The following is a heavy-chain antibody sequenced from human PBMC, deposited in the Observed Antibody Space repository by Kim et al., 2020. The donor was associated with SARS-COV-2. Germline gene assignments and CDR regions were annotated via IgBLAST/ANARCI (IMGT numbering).Heavy chain of an antibody. CDR3: AREGFITLRIGRYGMDV. V-gene: IGHV3-53*01. Sequence: VKGRFTISRDNSKNTLYLQMNSLRAEDTAVYYCAREGFITLRIGRYGMDVWGQGTTVTVSS. J-gene: IGHJ6*02. D-gene: IGHD3-16*02.